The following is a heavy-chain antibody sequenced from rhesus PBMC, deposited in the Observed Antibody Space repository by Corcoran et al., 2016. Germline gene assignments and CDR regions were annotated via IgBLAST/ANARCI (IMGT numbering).Heavy chain of an antibody. Sequence: QVQLQESGPGLVKPSETLSLTCTVSGGSISDSHYWSWMRQHPGEGLEWIGGSHGNSGTTHYNPSLKSRVTISKDTSKNQFSLKLSSVTAADTAVYYCARHSWNDLFGLDSWGQGVVVTVSS. CDR1: GGSISDSHY. D-gene: IGHD1-32*01. CDR3: ARHSWNDLFGLDS. V-gene: IGHV4-143*01. CDR2: SHGNSGTT. J-gene: IGHJ6*01.